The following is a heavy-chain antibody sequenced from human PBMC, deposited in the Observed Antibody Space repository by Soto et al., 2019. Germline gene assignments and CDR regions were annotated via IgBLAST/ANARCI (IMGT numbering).Heavy chain of an antibody. Sequence: QITLNESGPTVVRPTETLTLTCRFSGFSLTTSGVGVGWIRQSPGKAPEWLALIYWDDDKRYSASLKSRLTITKDISKTQVVLTVSDLDPTDTATYYCAHRVLRTVFGLVTTTAIFFDFWGQGTPVAVSS. D-gene: IGHD3-3*01. CDR3: AHRVLRTVFGLVTTTAIFFDF. CDR2: IYWDDDK. CDR1: GFSLTTSGVG. V-gene: IGHV2-5*02. J-gene: IGHJ4*02.